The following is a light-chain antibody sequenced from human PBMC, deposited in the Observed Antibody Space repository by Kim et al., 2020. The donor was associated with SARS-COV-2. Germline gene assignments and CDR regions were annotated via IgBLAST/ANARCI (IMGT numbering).Light chain of an antibody. V-gene: IGKV1-27*01. CDR2: CAS. CDR3: QKYNGAPWT. CDR1: KDISSN. Sequence: ASSRARVTVTCRARKDISSNVAWYQQKPQKIPKLLVYCASALHSGVPSRFSGSGSGTDFTLTISTLQPADVATYYCQKYNGAPWTFGQGTKVDIK. J-gene: IGKJ1*01.